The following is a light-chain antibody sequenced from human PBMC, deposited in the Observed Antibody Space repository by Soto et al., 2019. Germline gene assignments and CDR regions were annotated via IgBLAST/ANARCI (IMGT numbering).Light chain of an antibody. Sequence: QSALTQPASVSGSPGQSITISCTGTGSDIAIYNFVSWYQQHPGKAPRLMIFQVTNRPSGVSTRFSGSKSGNTASLTISGLQAEDEADYYCSSYTDSTDYVFGTGTKVTVL. CDR2: QVT. J-gene: IGLJ1*01. CDR3: SSYTDSTDYV. V-gene: IGLV2-14*01. CDR1: GSDIAIYNF.